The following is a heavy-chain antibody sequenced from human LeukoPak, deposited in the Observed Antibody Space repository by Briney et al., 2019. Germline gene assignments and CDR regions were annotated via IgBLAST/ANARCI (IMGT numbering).Heavy chain of an antibody. CDR1: RFFFSSYA. D-gene: IGHD2/OR15-2a*01. CDR2: ISSDGTNK. CDR3: AKSPHFESDAFDI. J-gene: IGHJ3*02. Sequence: QTGGSLRLSCAASRFFFSSYAMHWVRQAPGKGLEWLAVISSDGTNKYYADSVKGRFTISRDNSKNTLYLQMNSLRAEDTAVYYCAKSPHFESDAFDIWGQGTMVTVSS. V-gene: IGHV3-30-3*02.